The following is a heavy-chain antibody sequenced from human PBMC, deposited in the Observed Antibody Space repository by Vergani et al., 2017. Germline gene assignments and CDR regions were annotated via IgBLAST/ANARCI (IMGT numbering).Heavy chain of an antibody. CDR3: AKTPHRAGATGFDY. CDR2: ISGSGGST. J-gene: IGHJ4*02. V-gene: IGHV3-23*01. CDR1: GFTFSSYA. Sequence: GVSMRLSCAASGFTFSSYAMSWVRQAPGKGLEWVSAISGSGGSTYYADSVKGRFTISRDNSKNTLYLQMNSLRAEDTAVYYCAKTPHRAGATGFDYWGQGTLVTVSS. D-gene: IGHD1-26*01.